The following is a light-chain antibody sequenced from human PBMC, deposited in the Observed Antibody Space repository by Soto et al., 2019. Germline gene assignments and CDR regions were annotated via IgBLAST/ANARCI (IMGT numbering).Light chain of an antibody. V-gene: IGLV2-14*01. CDR2: EVT. CDR1: SSDIGAYDY. Sequence: QSALNQPGSVSGSPGQSITISCTGTSSDIGAYDYVSWFQQHPDKAPNLMTSEVTNRPSGVSDRFSGSTSGNAASLNISGLQDEDEAYSFCFSSTTAHTHIFGTGTQVTVL. J-gene: IGLJ1*01. CDR3: FSSTTAHTHI.